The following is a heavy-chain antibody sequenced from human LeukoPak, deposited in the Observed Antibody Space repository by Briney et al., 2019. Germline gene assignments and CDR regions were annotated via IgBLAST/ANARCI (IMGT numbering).Heavy chain of an antibody. J-gene: IGHJ4*02. D-gene: IGHD6-19*01. V-gene: IGHV3-23*01. Sequence: GGSLRLSCAVSGFTFKNYGMTWVRQAPGTGLEWVATIEGGDGNTHYADSVRGRFTISRDNSKNTLYLQMNSLRAEDTAVYYCAMSSYSSGWYLDYWGQGTLVTVSS. CDR2: IEGGDGNT. CDR1: GFTFKNYG. CDR3: AMSSYSSGWYLDY.